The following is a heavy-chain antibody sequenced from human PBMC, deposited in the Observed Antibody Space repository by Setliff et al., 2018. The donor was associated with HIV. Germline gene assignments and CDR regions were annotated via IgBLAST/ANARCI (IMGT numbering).Heavy chain of an antibody. J-gene: IGHJ5*02. V-gene: IGHV7-4-1*02. Sequence: ASVKVSCKASGYTFTSYAMNWARQAPGQGLEWMGWINTNTGNPTYAQGFTGRFAFSLDTSVSTAYLQISSLKAEDTAVYYCARDPYPNYDFWSGSLIRGWFDPWGQGTLVTVSS. CDR1: GYTFTSYA. CDR3: ARDPYPNYDFWSGSLIRGWFDP. D-gene: IGHD3-3*01. CDR2: INTNTGNP.